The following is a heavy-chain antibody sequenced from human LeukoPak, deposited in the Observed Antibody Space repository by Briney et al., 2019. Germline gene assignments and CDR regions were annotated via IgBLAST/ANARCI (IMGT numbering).Heavy chain of an antibody. Sequence: GGSLRLSCAASGFTFSSYGMHWVRQAPGKGLEWVADISYDGNNKYYGDSVKGRFTISRDNSKNTVYLQMDSLRTEDTAVYYCARDPHTITIFGVVTPYYFDYWGQGTLVTVSS. J-gene: IGHJ4*02. CDR1: GFTFSSYG. D-gene: IGHD3-3*01. V-gene: IGHV3-30*03. CDR3: ARDPHTITIFGVVTPYYFDY. CDR2: ISYDGNNK.